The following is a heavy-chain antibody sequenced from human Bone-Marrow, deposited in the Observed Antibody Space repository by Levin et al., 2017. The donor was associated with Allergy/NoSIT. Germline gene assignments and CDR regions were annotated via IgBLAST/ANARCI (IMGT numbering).Heavy chain of an antibody. J-gene: IGHJ4*02. D-gene: IGHD3-3*01. V-gene: IGHV3-21*01. CDR3: ARDHTVFGVVSGLDH. CDR1: GFIFRTYS. CDR2: ISDRSDYI. Sequence: GGSLRLSCTVSGFIFRTYSMNWVRQAPGGRLEWVSSISDRSDYIYYADSVKGRFTISRDNGKNSLYLQMDRLRVEDTAVYYCARDHTVFGVVSGLDHWGQGTLVTVST.